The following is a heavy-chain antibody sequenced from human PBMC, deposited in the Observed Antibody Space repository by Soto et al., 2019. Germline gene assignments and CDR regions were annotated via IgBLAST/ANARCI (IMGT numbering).Heavy chain of an antibody. D-gene: IGHD5-18*01. CDR3: ASGYSYRVEDDAFDI. CDR1: GGSFSGYY. CDR2: INHSGST. V-gene: IGHV4-34*01. Sequence: PSETLSLTCAVYGGSFSGYYWSWIRQPPGKGLEWIGEINHSGSTNYNPSLKSRVTISVDTSKNQFSLKLSSVTAADTAVYYCASGYSYRVEDDAFDIWGQGTLVTVSS. J-gene: IGHJ3*02.